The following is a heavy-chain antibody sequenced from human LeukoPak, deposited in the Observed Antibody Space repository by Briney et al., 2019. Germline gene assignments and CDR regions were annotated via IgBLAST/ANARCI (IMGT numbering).Heavy chain of an antibody. J-gene: IGHJ6*03. CDR2: TSFDGSNK. V-gene: IGHV3-30*04. CDR3: ARDNIVATINANYFYFYMDV. CDR1: GFTFSSYA. Sequence: GGSLRLSCAASGFTFSSYALHWVRQAPGKGLEWVAITSFDGSNKYYGDSVKGRFTISRDNSKNTLHLQMNSLRPEDTAVYYCARDNIVATINANYFYFYMDVWGKRTMVTVSS. D-gene: IGHD5-12*01.